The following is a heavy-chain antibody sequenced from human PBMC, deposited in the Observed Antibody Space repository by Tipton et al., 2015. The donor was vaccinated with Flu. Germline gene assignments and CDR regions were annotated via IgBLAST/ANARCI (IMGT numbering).Heavy chain of an antibody. CDR2: ISGSGDST. D-gene: IGHD3-16*01. Sequence: GSLRLSCAISAFDLRANYVSWVRQAPGKGLEWVSGISGSGDSTYYADSAKGRFTISRDNSKNTLYLQMNSLRAEDTAVYYCASQGWGAAYFDYWGQGTLVTVSS. CDR1: AFDLRANY. J-gene: IGHJ4*02. V-gene: IGHV3-23*01. CDR3: ASQGWGAAYFDY.